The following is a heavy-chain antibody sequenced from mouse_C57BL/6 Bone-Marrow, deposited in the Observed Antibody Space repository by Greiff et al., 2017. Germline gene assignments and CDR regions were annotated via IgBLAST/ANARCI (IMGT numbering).Heavy chain of an antibody. CDR1: GYTFTTYP. J-gene: IGHJ2*01. D-gene: IGHD2-1*01. Sequence: QVQLQQSGAELVKPGASVKMSCKASGYTFTTYPIEWMKQTHGKSLEWIGNFHPYNDDTKYNEKFKGKATLTVEKSSSTVYLELSRITSDDSAVYYCARGGNYGGYYFAYWGQGTILTVS. CDR3: ARGGNYGGYYFAY. V-gene: IGHV1-47*01. CDR2: FHPYNDDT.